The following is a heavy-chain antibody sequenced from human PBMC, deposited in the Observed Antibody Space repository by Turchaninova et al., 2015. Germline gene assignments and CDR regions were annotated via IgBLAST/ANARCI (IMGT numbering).Heavy chain of an antibody. Sequence: VQPGGSLRLSCAASGFTFSSYAMSWVRQAPGKGLVWVSALTSSGDSTYYVDSVKGRLTISRDKSKTTLYLQMNRLRAEDTAIYYCAKGGGRRDVVIVPATSPMDYWGQGALVTVSS. D-gene: IGHD2-2*01. CDR2: LTSSGDST. V-gene: IGHV3-23*01. CDR3: AKGGGRRDVVIVPATSPMDY. J-gene: IGHJ4*02. CDR1: GFTFSSYA.